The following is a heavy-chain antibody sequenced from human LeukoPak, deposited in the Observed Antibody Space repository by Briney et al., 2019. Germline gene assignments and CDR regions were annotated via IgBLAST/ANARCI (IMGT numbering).Heavy chain of an antibody. CDR1: GFTFSTYA. CDR2: ISENGGKT. J-gene: IGHJ4*02. Sequence: PGGSLRLSCAASGFTFSTYAMSWVRQAPGKGLEWVSSISENGGKTYYADSVKGRFTISRDNSKNTLYLQMNGLRAEDTAVYYCSNSYIRDRWGQGTLVTVSS. D-gene: IGHD2-15*01. V-gene: IGHV3-23*01. CDR3: SNSYIRDR.